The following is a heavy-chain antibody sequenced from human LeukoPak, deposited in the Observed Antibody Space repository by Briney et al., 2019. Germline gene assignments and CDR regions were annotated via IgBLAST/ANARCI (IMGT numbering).Heavy chain of an antibody. D-gene: IGHD2-2*01. CDR3: ARDVGYCSSTSCRPPTWFDP. J-gene: IGHJ5*02. V-gene: IGHV4-4*07. Sequence: SETLSLTCTVSGGSIGSYYWSWIRQPAGKGLEWIGRIYTSGSTNYNPSLKSRVTMSVDTSKNQFSLKLSSVTAADTAVYYCARDVGYCSSTSCRPPTWFDPWGQGTLVTVSS. CDR1: GGSIGSYY. CDR2: IYTSGST.